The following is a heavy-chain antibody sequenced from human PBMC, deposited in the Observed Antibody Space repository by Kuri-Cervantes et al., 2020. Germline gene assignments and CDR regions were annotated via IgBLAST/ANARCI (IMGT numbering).Heavy chain of an antibody. CDR2: IYYNGIT. CDR3: AREGYFDWFNGLDV. Sequence: SETLSLTCTVSGGSMISGDYYWSWIRQTPGKGLEWTGFIYYNGITYYNPSLKSRVIISVDTSRNQFSLKLSSVTAADTAVYYCAREGYFDWFNGLDVWGQGTTVTLSS. J-gene: IGHJ6*02. D-gene: IGHD3-9*01. V-gene: IGHV4-30-4*01. CDR1: GGSMISGDYY.